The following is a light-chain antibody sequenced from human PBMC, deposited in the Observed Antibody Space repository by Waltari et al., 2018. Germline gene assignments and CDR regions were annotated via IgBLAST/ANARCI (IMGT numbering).Light chain of an antibody. CDR2: GAS. V-gene: IGKV3-20*01. Sequence: EIVLTQSPGTLSLSPGERGTLSCRASQSVSRFLAWYQQKPGHAPRLRTYGASTRATGIPDRFSGSGSGTDFSLTISRLEPEDFAVYYCQKYDRLPATFGQGTKVEIK. J-gene: IGKJ1*01. CDR3: QKYDRLPAT. CDR1: QSVSRF.